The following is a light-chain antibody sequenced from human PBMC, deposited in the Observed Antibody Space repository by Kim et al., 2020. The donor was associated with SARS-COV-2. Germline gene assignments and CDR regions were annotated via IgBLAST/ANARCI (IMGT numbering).Light chain of an antibody. CDR1: SSDVGGYNF. CDR2: DVN. J-gene: IGLJ1*01. V-gene: IGLV2-14*01. Sequence: LTQPASVSGSPGQSITISCTGTSSDVGGYNFVSWYQQHPGKAPKLMIYDVNKRPSGVSDRFSGSKSGNTASLTISGLQAEDEADYYCCSYTSSTTKVFGTGTKVTVL. CDR3: CSYTSSTTKV.